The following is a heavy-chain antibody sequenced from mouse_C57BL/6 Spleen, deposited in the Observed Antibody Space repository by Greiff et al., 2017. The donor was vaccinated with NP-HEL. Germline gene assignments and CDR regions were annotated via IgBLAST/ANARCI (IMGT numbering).Heavy chain of an antibody. J-gene: IGHJ1*03. V-gene: IGHV1-18*01. CDR2: INPNNGGT. D-gene: IGHD2-4*01. CDR1: GYTFTDYN. Sequence: EVQLVESGPELVKPGASVKIPCKASGYTFTDYNMDWVKQSHGKSLEWIGDINPNNGGTIYNQKFKGKATLTVNKSSSTAYMELRSLTSEDTAVYYCARKRGLPWYFDVWGTGTTVTVSS. CDR3: ARKRGLPWYFDV.